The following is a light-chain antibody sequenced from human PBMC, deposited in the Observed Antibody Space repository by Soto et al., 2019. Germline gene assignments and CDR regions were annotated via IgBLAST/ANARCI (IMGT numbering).Light chain of an antibody. CDR1: QSVSSSY. CDR2: GAS. Sequence: EIVLTQSPGTLSLSPGERATLSCRASQSVSSSYLAWYQQKPGQAPRLLIYGASSRATGIPDRFSGSGCGTDFTLTISRLEPEDFAVYYCQQYGSSRTFGGGTKVEIK. V-gene: IGKV3-20*01. CDR3: QQYGSSRT. J-gene: IGKJ4*01.